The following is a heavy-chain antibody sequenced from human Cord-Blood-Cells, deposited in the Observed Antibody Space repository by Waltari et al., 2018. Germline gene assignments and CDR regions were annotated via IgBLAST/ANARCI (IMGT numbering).Heavy chain of an antibody. J-gene: IGHJ4*02. CDR1: GYTFTGYY. CDR2: INPDRGGT. V-gene: IGHV1-2*02. Sequence: QVQLVQSGAEVKKPGASVKVSCKASGYTFTGYYMHWVRQAPGQGLEWMGWINPDRGGTNHAQNVQGRGNKTKDTSISTAYMELSRLRSDDTGVYYWARGLGEPNSYGYGGFDYWGQGTLVTVSS. D-gene: IGHD5-18*01. CDR3: ARGLGEPNSYGYGGFDY.